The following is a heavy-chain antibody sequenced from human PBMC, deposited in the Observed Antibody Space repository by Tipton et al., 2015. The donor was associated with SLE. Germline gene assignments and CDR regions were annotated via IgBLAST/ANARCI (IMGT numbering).Heavy chain of an antibody. CDR1: GYTFTSYG. CDR3: ARDPWSGGFI. Sequence: QSGPEVKKPGASVKVSCKASGYTFTSYGFTWVRQAPGQGLEWMGWISAYNGNTNYAQKLQGRVTMTTDTSTRTAYMELRSLTFDDTAVYYCARDPWSGGFIWGQGTLVTVSS. J-gene: IGHJ4*02. CDR2: ISAYNGNT. V-gene: IGHV1-18*01. D-gene: IGHD3-3*01.